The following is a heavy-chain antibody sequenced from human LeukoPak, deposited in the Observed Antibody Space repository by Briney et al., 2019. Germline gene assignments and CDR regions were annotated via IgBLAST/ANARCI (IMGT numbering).Heavy chain of an antibody. V-gene: IGHV3-23*01. Sequence: PGGSLRLSCAASGFTFSSYAMSWVRQAPGKGLEWVSAISGSGGSTYYADSVKGRFTISRDNSKNTLCLQMNSLRAEDTAVYYCAKDSREVQELDYWGQGTLVTVSS. J-gene: IGHJ4*02. CDR2: ISGSGGST. D-gene: IGHD1-26*01. CDR3: AKDSREVQELDY. CDR1: GFTFSSYA.